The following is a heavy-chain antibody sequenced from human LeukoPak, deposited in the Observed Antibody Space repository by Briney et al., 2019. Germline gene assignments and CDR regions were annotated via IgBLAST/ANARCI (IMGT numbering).Heavy chain of an antibody. Sequence: PGGSLRLSCVGSGFTFKNHWMVWVRQAPGKGLEWVANMKQDGSEQYYGDSVRGRFTISRDNAKNSLYLQMNSLRVADTAVYYCARDADWASDYWGQGTRVTVSS. CDR2: MKQDGSEQ. CDR1: GFTFKNHW. V-gene: IGHV3-7*01. J-gene: IGHJ4*02. D-gene: IGHD3/OR15-3a*01. CDR3: ARDADWASDY.